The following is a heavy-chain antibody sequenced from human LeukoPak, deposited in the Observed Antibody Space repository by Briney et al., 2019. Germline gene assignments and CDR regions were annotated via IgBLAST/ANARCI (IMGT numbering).Heavy chain of an antibody. V-gene: IGHV4-59*01. Sequence: SETLSLTCTVSGDSISTYRWNWIRKPPGKGLEWIGYMQSTGNSNYNPSLKNRVNNFVDMSKNHFVLNLRSVTAADTAVYYCARDKRHSYGRYFDPWGQGMLVTVSS. CDR1: GDSISTYR. CDR3: ARDKRHSYGRYFDP. J-gene: IGHJ4*02. CDR2: MQSTGNS. D-gene: IGHD5-18*01.